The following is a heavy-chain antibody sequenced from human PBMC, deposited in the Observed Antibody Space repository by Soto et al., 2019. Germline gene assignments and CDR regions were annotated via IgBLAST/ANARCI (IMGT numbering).Heavy chain of an antibody. D-gene: IGHD3-3*01. J-gene: IGHJ5*02. CDR3: AKTQTFNGYYGGFDA. Sequence: PGESLKISCKGSGFTFSSYGMHWVRQAPGKGLEWVSAISGSGGSTYYADSVKGRFSISRDVSGNMVYLQLNRLTAGDTATYYCAKTQTFNGYYGGFDAWGQGTRVTVSS. CDR2: ISGSGGST. CDR1: GFTFSSYG. V-gene: IGHV3-23*01.